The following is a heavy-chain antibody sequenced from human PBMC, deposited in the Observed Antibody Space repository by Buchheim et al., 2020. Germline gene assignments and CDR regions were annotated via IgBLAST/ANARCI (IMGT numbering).Heavy chain of an antibody. Sequence: EVQLVESGGGLVQPGGSLRLSCAASGFTFSSYEMNWVRQAPGKALERVSYISSSGSTIYYADSVKGRFTISRDNAKNSLYLQMNSLRAEDTAVYYCARVRKWELLLDAFDIWGQGT. D-gene: IGHD1-26*01. V-gene: IGHV3-48*03. J-gene: IGHJ3*02. CDR3: ARVRKWELLLDAFDI. CDR1: GFTFSSYE. CDR2: ISSSGSTI.